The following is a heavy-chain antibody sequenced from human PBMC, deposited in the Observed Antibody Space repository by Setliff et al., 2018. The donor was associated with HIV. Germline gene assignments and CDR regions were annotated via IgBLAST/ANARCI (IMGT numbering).Heavy chain of an antibody. Sequence: SETLSLTCSISGGSVTSYLWHWFRQPPGKGLEWIGYIYYTGITDNNPSLEGRVTISVDTSKNQVSLRLKSVTTADTAVYYCVRELYGGNSRPFDYWGQGALVTVSS. D-gene: IGHD2-21*02. J-gene: IGHJ4*02. V-gene: IGHV4-59*02. CDR2: IYYTGIT. CDR1: GGSVTSYL. CDR3: VRELYGGNSRPFDY.